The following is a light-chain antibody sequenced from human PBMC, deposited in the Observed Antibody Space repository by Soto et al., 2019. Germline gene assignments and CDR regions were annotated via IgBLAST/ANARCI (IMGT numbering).Light chain of an antibody. CDR2: DAS. CDR1: QSVSSY. V-gene: IGKV3-11*01. CDR3: QQRSNWPKLT. Sequence: EKVMTQSPATLSVSPGERATLSCRSSQSVSSYLAWYQQKPGQAPRLLIYDASNRATGIPARFSGSGSGTDFTLTISSLEPEDFAVYYCQQRSNWPKLTFGGGTKGDIK. J-gene: IGKJ4*01.